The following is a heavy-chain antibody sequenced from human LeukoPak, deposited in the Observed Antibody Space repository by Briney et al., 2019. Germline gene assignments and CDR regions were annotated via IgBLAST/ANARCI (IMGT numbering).Heavy chain of an antibody. Sequence: SETLSLTCTVSGGSISSSSYYWGWIRQPPGKGLEWIGSIYYSGSTYYNPSLKSRVTISVDTSKNQFSLKLSSVTAADTAVYYCARVGFVYYFDYWGQGTLVTVSS. CDR3: ARVGFVYYFDY. V-gene: IGHV4-39*07. J-gene: IGHJ4*02. CDR2: IYYSGST. D-gene: IGHD3-10*01. CDR1: GGSISSSSYY.